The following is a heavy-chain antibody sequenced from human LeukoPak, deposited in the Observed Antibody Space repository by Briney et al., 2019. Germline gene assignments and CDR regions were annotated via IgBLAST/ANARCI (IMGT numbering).Heavy chain of an antibody. CDR2: IRTSSGGI. V-gene: IGHV3-48*02. D-gene: IGHD2-21*02. CDR3: ARDDSWAFDY. Sequence: GGSLRLSCAASGFTFSTYTMNWVRQAPGKGLEWVAYIRTSSGGIYYADSVKGRFTISTDTAKNSLYQEMNNLRDGDTAVYYCARDDSWAFDYWGQGTLVTVSS. J-gene: IGHJ4*02. CDR1: GFTFSTYT.